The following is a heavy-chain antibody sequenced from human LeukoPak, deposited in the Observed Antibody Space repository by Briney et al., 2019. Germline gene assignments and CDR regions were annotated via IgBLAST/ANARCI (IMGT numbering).Heavy chain of an antibody. CDR3: AKAASSSWPSYYYGMDV. V-gene: IGHV3-23*01. D-gene: IGHD6-13*01. Sequence: GGSLRLSCAASGFIFSSYSMSWVRQAPGKGLEWVSVIAGSGGNTYYADSVKGRFTISKDNSKNTVYLQMSSLRVDDTAVYYCAKAASSSWPSYYYGMDVWGQGTTVTVSS. J-gene: IGHJ6*02. CDR2: IAGSGGNT. CDR1: GFIFSSYS.